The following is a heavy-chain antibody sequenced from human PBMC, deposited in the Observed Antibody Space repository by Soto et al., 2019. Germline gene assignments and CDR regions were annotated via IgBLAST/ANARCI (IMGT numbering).Heavy chain of an antibody. V-gene: IGHV3-7*05. CDR1: GFTFSSYW. D-gene: IGHD2-2*01. Sequence: LSLTCAASGFTFSSYWMSWVRQAPGKGLEWVANIKEDGSEKYYVDSVKGRFSISRDNAKNSLYLQMNSLRAEDTALYYCARLRHYHDSTSYYYYCGMDVWGQGTTVTVSS. CDR2: IKEDGSEK. J-gene: IGHJ6*02. CDR3: ARLRHYHDSTSYYYYCGMDV.